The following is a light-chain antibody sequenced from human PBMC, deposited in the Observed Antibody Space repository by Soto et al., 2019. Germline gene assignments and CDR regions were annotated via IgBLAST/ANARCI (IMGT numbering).Light chain of an antibody. V-gene: IGLV2-14*01. CDR3: CSYTTTNTRV. Sequence: QSALTQPASVSGSPGQSITISCTGTSSDIGGYNYVSWYQQYPDKAPKLMIYEVSNRPSGISYRFSGSKSGNTASLTISGLQAKDEADYYCSYTTTNTRVFGGGTKLTVL. CDR2: EVS. CDR1: SSDIGGYNY. J-gene: IGLJ3*02.